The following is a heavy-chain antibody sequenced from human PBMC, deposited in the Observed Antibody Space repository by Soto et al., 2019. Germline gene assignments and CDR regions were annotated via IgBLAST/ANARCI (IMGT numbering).Heavy chain of an antibody. V-gene: IGHV4-34*01. CDR1: GGSFSGYY. D-gene: IGHD3-22*01. J-gene: IGHJ4*02. CDR3: ARFQPPLRYYYDSSGYYNPQGFDY. CDR2: INHSGST. Sequence: PSETLSLTCTVSGGSFSGYYWSWIRQPPGKGLEWIGEINHSGSTNYNPSLKSRVTISVDTSKNQFSLKLSSVTAADTAVYYCARFQPPLRYYYDSSGYYNPQGFDYWGQGTLVTVSS.